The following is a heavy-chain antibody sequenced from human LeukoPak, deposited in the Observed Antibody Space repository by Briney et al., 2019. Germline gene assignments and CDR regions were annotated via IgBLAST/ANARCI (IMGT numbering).Heavy chain of an antibody. CDR1: GGSISSSSYY. Sequence: SETLSLTCTVSGGSISSSSYYWGWIRQPPGKGLEWIGSIYYSGSTYYNPSLKSRVTISVDTSKNQFSLKLSSVTAADTAVYYCARFLYRDEAFDIWGQGTMVTVSS. V-gene: IGHV4-39*01. CDR3: ARFLYRDEAFDI. CDR2: IYYSGST. D-gene: IGHD2-8*01. J-gene: IGHJ3*02.